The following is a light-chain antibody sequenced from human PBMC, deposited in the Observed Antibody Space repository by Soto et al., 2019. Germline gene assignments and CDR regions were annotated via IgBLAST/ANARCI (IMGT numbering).Light chain of an antibody. CDR1: PSVSSF. V-gene: IGKV3-11*01. Sequence: EIVLTQSPATLSLSPGESATLSCRASPSVSSFLAWYQRKPGQAPRLLIYDASNRAPGIPTRFSGSASGTDFTLTINSLEPEDFAVYFCQQRHSWPPTFGLGTKVEIK. J-gene: IGKJ1*01. CDR2: DAS. CDR3: QQRHSWPPT.